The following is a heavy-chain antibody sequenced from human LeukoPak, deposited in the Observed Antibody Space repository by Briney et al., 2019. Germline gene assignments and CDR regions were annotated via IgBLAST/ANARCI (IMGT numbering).Heavy chain of an antibody. D-gene: IGHD3-22*01. CDR1: GFTFSDYY. Sequence: GGSLRLSCAASGFTFSDYYMSWICQAPGRGLEWVSYISSSGSTIYYADSVKGRFTISRDNAKNSLYLQMNSLRAEDTAVYYCARGLYYYDSSGYYYKIVFGAFDIWGQGTMVTVSS. CDR2: ISSSGSTI. J-gene: IGHJ3*02. V-gene: IGHV3-11*01. CDR3: ARGLYYYDSSGYYYKIVFGAFDI.